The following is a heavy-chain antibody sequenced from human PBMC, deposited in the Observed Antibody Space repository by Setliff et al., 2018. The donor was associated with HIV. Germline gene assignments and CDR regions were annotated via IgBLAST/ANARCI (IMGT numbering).Heavy chain of an antibody. CDR3: ARPIVRGLEAFDI. CDR1: GASVSSHS. D-gene: IGHD3-10*01. J-gene: IGHJ3*02. Sequence: PSETLSLTCTVSGASVSSHSWSWIRQSPGRGLEWIGSFYVSGNTHYNPSLKSRVSFSIDTSKNQFSLRLGSLTAADTAIFYCARPIVRGLEAFDIWGQGTKVTVSS. V-gene: IGHV4-59*02. CDR2: FYVSGNT.